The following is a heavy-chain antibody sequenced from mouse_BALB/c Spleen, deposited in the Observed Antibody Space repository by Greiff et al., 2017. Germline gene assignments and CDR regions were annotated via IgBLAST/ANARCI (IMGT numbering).Heavy chain of an antibody. D-gene: IGHD2-14*01. V-gene: IGHV1-67*01. J-gene: IGHJ4*01. CDR2: ISTYYGNT. CDR1: GYTFTDYA. CDR3: AREVRDYAMDY. Sequence: QVHVKQSGPELVRPGVSVKISCKGSGYTFTDYAMHWVKQSHAKSLEWIGVISTYYGNTNYNQKFKGKATMTVDKSSSTAYMELARLTSEDSAIYYCAREVRDYAMDYWGQGTSVTVSS.